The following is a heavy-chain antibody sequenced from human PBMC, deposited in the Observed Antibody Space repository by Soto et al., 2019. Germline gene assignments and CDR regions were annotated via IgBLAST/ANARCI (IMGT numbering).Heavy chain of an antibody. Sequence: PVKASSKASGGTFSSHPISWVRQAPGQGLEWMGGIIPIFGTANYAQKFQGRVTITADESTSTAYMELSSLRSEDTAVYYCARGSRAAAGIFDYWGQGTLVTVSS. CDR3: ARGSRAAAGIFDY. J-gene: IGHJ4*02. CDR2: IIPIFGTA. V-gene: IGHV1-69*13. CDR1: GGTFSSHP. D-gene: IGHD6-13*01.